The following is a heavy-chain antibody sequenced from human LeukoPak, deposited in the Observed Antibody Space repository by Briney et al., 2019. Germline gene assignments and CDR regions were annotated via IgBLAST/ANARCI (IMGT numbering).Heavy chain of an antibody. CDR3: ARFSSDCSTASCYLTY. D-gene: IGHD2-2*01. V-gene: IGHV4-59*11. CDR1: GGSLSSHY. Sequence: PSETLSLTCTVSGGSLSSHYWSWIRQPPGKGLELIGHIFSTGTTFYNPSLSGRVGISLDTSRNQFSLKLTSAAAADTAVYYCARFSSDCSTASCYLTYWGQGTLVTVSS. J-gene: IGHJ4*02. CDR2: IFSTGTT.